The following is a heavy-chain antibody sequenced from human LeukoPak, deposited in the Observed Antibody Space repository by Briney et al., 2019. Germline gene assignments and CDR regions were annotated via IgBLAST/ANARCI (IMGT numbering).Heavy chain of an antibody. CDR1: GGSISSYY. Sequence: SETLSLTCTVSGGSISSYYWSWIRQPPGKGLEWIGYIYCSGSTNYNPSLKSRVTMSVDTSKNQFSLKVTSVTAADTAVYYCARDGDYDFLHDAFDIWGHGTMVTVSS. D-gene: IGHD4-17*01. J-gene: IGHJ3*02. CDR3: ARDGDYDFLHDAFDI. CDR2: IYCSGST. V-gene: IGHV4-59*12.